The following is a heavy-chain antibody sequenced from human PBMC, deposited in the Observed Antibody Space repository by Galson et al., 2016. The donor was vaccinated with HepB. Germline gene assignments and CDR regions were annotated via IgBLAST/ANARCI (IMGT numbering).Heavy chain of an antibody. CDR1: GFSLTSTGVG. CDR3: AHRRRTYQISGHYYGEYFHY. D-gene: IGHD3-22*01. Sequence: ALVKPTQTLTLTCTFSGFSLTSTGVGVGWIRQPPGKALEWLAFIYWDDDKRYSPSLKTRLTITKDTSKNQVVLKMTNTNPVDTATYYCAHRRRTYQISGHYYGEYFHYWGQGTLVIISS. CDR2: IYWDDDK. J-gene: IGHJ1*01. V-gene: IGHV2-5*02.